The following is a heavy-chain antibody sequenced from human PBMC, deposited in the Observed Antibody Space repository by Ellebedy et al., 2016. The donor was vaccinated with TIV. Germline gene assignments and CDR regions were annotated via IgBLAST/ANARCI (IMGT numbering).Heavy chain of an antibody. V-gene: IGHV3-30*04. Sequence: GESLKISCAASGFTFSSYAIHWVRQAPGTGLDWVAVISNDGSNKYYTDSVKGRFTISRDNSKNTLYLQMNSLTPEDTAVYYCARERALLWFMDVWGRGTTVTVSS. CDR2: ISNDGSNK. D-gene: IGHD2-21*01. CDR1: GFTFSSYA. J-gene: IGHJ6*03. CDR3: ARERALLWFMDV.